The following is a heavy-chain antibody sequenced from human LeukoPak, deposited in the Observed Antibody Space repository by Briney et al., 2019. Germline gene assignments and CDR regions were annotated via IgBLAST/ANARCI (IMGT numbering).Heavy chain of an antibody. CDR3: ARLINYDILTGYYGKVGYYFDY. CDR2: IYYSGST. D-gene: IGHD3-9*01. V-gene: IGHV4-59*01. Sequence: SETLSPTCTVSGGSISSYYWSWIRQPPGKGLEWIGYIYYSGSTNYNPSLKSRVTISVDTSKNQFSLKLSSVTAADTAVYYCARLINYDILTGYYGKVGYYFDYWGQGTLVTVSS. CDR1: GGSISSYY. J-gene: IGHJ4*02.